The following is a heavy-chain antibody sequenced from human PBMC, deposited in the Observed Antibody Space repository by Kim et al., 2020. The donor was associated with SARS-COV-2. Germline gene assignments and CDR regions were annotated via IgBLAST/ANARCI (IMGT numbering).Heavy chain of an antibody. CDR2: INPNSGGT. CDR1: GYTFTGYY. Sequence: ASVKVSCKASGYTFTGYYMHWVRQAPGQGLEWMGRINPNSGGTNYAQKFQGRVTMTRDTSISTAYMELSRLRSDDTAVYYCARDLLGRTGELDPWGQGTLVTVSS. D-gene: IGHD1-26*01. J-gene: IGHJ5*02. V-gene: IGHV1-2*06. CDR3: ARDLLGRTGELDP.